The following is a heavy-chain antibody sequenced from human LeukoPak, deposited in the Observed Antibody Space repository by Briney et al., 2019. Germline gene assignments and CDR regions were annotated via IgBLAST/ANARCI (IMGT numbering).Heavy chain of an antibody. D-gene: IGHD5-18*01. J-gene: IGHJ4*02. V-gene: IGHV3-23*01. Sequence: PGGSLRLSCAASGFTFSSYAMSWVRQAPRKGLEWVSAISGSCGSTYYADSVKGRFTISRDNSKNTLYPQMNSLRAEDTAVYYCAKEVQLWPRYWGQGTLVTVSS. CDR1: GFTFSSYA. CDR2: ISGSCGST. CDR3: AKEVQLWPRY.